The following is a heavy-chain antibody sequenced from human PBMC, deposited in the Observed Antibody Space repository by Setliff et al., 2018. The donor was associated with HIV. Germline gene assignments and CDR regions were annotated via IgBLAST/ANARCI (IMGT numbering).Heavy chain of an antibody. CDR2: IYHSGST. Sequence: ASETLSLTCTVSGYSISSGYYWGWIRQPPGKGLEWIGSIYHSGSTYYNPSLKSRVTISVDTSKNQFSLKLSSVTAADTAVYYCARAMRGVVVTNMYYYYGMDVWGQGTTVPSP. D-gene: IGHD2-21*02. J-gene: IGHJ6*02. V-gene: IGHV4-38-2*02. CDR3: ARAMRGVVVTNMYYYYGMDV. CDR1: GYSISSGYY.